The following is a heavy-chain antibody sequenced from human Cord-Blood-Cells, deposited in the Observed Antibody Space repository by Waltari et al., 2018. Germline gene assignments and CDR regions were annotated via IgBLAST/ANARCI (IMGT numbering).Heavy chain of an antibody. CDR3: AHSSGEDYFDY. CDR2: IYWDDEK. D-gene: IGHD7-27*01. J-gene: IGHJ4*02. CDR1: GFSLSTSGVG. Sequence: QITLKESGPTLVKPTQTLTLTCTFSGFSLSTSGVGVGWIRQPPGKALEWLSLIYWDDEKRYRPSLKSRLTITKDTSKNQVVLTMTNMDPVDTATYYCAHSSGEDYFDYWGQGTLVTVSS. V-gene: IGHV2-5*02.